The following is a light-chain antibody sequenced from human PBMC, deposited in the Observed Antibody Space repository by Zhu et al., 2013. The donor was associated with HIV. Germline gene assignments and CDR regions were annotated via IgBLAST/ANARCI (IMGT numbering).Light chain of an antibody. J-gene: IGKJ3*01. V-gene: IGKV1-8*01. CDR1: QDISSY. CDR3: QHVNSNAA. Sequence: AIRMTQSPSSLSASTGDRVTITCRASQDISSYLAWYQQKPGKAPKLLVYAASTTQSGVPSRFGGRGSGTEFTLTITSLQPDDFATYYCQHVNSNAAFGPGTKVDV. CDR2: AAS.